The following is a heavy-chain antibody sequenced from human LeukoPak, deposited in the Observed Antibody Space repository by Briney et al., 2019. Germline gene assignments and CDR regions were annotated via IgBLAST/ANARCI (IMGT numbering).Heavy chain of an antibody. CDR3: AKIPQREWEIPRNYYYWYTDV. CDR2: ISFDGTNK. J-gene: IGHJ6*03. D-gene: IGHD1-26*01. Sequence: GGSLRLSCVASGFTFSSYATHWVRQAPGKGLEWVAVISFDGTNKYYADSVKGRFTISRDNSKNTLYLQMNSLRAEDTAVYYCAKIPQREWEIPRNYYYWYTDVWGKGTTVTISS. CDR1: GFTFSSYA. V-gene: IGHV3-30-3*02.